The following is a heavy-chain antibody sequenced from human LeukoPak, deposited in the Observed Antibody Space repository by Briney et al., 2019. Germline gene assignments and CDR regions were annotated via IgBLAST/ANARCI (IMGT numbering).Heavy chain of an antibody. CDR3: ANDFDH. J-gene: IGHJ4*02. CDR2: ISVSDDNT. CDR1: GFTFNNYA. Sequence: GGSLRLSCAASGFTFNNYAMSWVRQAPGKGLEWVSTISVSDDNTYYADSVKGRFTISRDISKNTLYLQMNSLRADDTAVYYCANDFDHWGQGTLVTVSS. V-gene: IGHV3-23*01.